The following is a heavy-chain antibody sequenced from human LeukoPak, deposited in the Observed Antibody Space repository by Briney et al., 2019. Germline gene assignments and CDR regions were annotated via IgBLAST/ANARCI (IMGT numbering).Heavy chain of an antibody. Sequence: GESLKISCKGSGYNFTSYWIGWVRQMPGKGLEWMGIIYPGDSDTRYSPSFQGQVTMSADKSISTAYLQWSSLKASDTAMYYCARVPRVRGVLGGFDYWGQGTLVTVSS. CDR1: GYNFTSYW. D-gene: IGHD3-10*01. V-gene: IGHV5-51*01. J-gene: IGHJ4*02. CDR2: IYPGDSDT. CDR3: ARVPRVRGVLGGFDY.